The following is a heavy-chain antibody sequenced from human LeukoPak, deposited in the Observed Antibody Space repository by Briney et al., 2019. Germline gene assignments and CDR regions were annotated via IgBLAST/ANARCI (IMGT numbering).Heavy chain of an antibody. Sequence: PSETLSLTCTVSGGSIRSFYWSWIRQPPGKGLEWIGYIFYSGSTNYNPSLKSRVTISVDTSKNQLSLKLSSVTAADTAVYYCARHGSGYYFFDYWGQGTLVTVSS. CDR1: GGSIRSFY. CDR3: ARHGSGYYFFDY. CDR2: IFYSGST. J-gene: IGHJ4*02. V-gene: IGHV4-59*08. D-gene: IGHD3-3*01.